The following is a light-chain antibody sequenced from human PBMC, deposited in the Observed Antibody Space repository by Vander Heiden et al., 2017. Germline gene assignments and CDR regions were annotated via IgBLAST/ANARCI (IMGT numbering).Light chain of an antibody. V-gene: IGLV6-57*04. CDR3: QSYDSSNHRV. Sequence: NFMLTQPHSVSESPGQTVTLSCTRSRGSIASNYVQWYQQRPGSAPTTVIDEDNQRPSGVPDRFSGSIDSSSNSASRTISGLKTEDEADYYCQSYDSSNHRVFGGGTKLTVL. J-gene: IGLJ3*02. CDR2: EDN. CDR1: RGSIASNY.